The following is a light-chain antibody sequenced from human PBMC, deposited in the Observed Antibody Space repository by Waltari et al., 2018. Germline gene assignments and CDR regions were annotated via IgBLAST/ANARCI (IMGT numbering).Light chain of an antibody. CDR2: DVT. CDR3: CSYADTYSWV. V-gene: IGLV2-11*01. CDR1: NRDVRAYKY. Sequence: QSALTQPRSVSGSPGQSVTISCTGTNRDVRAYKYVSWYQQHPGKAPKLIIYDVTKRPSGVPDRFSGSKSGNTASLTISGLQAEDEADYYCCSYADTYSWVFGGGTKLTVL. J-gene: IGLJ3*02.